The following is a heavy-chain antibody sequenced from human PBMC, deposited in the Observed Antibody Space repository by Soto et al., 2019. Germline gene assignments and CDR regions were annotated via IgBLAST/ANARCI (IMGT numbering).Heavy chain of an antibody. CDR1: EFTFSSFA. J-gene: IGHJ6*02. CDR3: ASGAEGAYTYFGMDV. Sequence: GGSLRLSCVASEFTFSSFAMHWVRQAPGKGLEWVAFISHDGSTKYYADSVKGRFTITRDNSKNTLFLQISNSRPEDTAIYFCASGAEGAYTYFGMDVWGQGSTVTVSS. CDR2: ISHDGSTK. V-gene: IGHV3-30-3*01. D-gene: IGHD1-26*01.